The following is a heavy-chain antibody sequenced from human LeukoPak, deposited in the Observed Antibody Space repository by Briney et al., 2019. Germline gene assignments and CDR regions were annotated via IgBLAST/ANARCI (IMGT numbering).Heavy chain of an antibody. J-gene: IGHJ5*02. CDR2: ISWNSGSI. V-gene: IGHV3-9*01. CDR1: GFTFSSYW. D-gene: IGHD3-9*01. CDR3: AKDRNYDILGWFDP. Sequence: GGSLRLSCAASGFTFSSYWMHWVRQAPGKGLEWVSGISWNSGSIGYADSVKGRFTISRDNAKNSLYLQMNSLRAEDTALYYCAKDRNYDILGWFDPWGQGTLVTVSS.